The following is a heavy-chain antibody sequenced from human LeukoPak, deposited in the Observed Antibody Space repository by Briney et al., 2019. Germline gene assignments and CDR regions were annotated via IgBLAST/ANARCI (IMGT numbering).Heavy chain of an antibody. CDR3: ARDDASNWSSDFDY. CDR1: GYTFTGYY. Sequence: GASVKVSCKASGYTFTGYYMHWARQVPGQGLEWMGWFNPASGGTNYAQKFQGRVTMTRDTSISTAYMELSRLGSDDTALYYCARDDASNWSSDFDYWGQGTLVTVSS. CDR2: FNPASGGT. D-gene: IGHD6-13*01. J-gene: IGHJ4*02. V-gene: IGHV1-2*02.